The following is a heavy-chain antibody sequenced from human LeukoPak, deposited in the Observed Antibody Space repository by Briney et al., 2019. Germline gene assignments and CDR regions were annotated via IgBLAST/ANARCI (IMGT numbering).Heavy chain of an antibody. Sequence: PGGSLRLSCAASGFTFSDCYMSWIRQTPGKGLEWVSYIGSSNSYTNYADSVKGRFTISRDNSKNTLYLQMNSLKAGDTAVYYCAKDGDSSGWYYFDYWGQGTLVTVSS. CDR3: AKDGDSSGWYYFDY. CDR1: GFTFSDCY. CDR2: IGSSNSYT. J-gene: IGHJ4*02. V-gene: IGHV3-11*06. D-gene: IGHD6-19*01.